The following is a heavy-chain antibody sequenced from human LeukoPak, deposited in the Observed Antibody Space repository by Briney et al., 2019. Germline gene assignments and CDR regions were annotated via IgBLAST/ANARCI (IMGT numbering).Heavy chain of an antibody. CDR3: ARASRPTSSSSHYYGMDV. V-gene: IGHV4-39*07. CDR2: IYYSGST. CDR1: GGSISSSSYY. D-gene: IGHD6-6*01. Sequence: SETLSLTCTVSGGSISSSSYYWGWIRQPPGKGLEWIGSIYYSGSTNYNPSLKSRVTISVDTSKNQFSLKLSSVTAADTAVYYCARASRPTSSSSHYYGMDVWGQGTTVTVSS. J-gene: IGHJ6*02.